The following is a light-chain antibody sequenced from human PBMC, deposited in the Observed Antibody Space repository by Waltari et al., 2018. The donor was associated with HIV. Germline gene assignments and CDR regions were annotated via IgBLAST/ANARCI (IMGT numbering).Light chain of an antibody. CDR1: SSAVGSYNL. V-gene: IGLV2-23*01. CDR3: CSYAGSVV. J-gene: IGLJ2*01. Sequence: QSALTQPASVSGSPGQSITIPCTGTSSAVGSYNLVSWYQQHPGKAPKLMIYEGSKRPSGVSNRFSGSKSGNTASLTISGLQAEDEADYYCCSYAGSVVFGGGTKLTVL. CDR2: EGS.